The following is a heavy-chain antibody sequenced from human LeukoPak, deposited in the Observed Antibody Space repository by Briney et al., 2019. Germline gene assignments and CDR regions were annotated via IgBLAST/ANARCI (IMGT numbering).Heavy chain of an antibody. Sequence: SVKVSCKASGGTFSSYAISWVRQAPGQGLEWMGGIIPIFGTANYAQKFQGRVTITADESTSTAYMELSSLRSEDTAVYYCAWHRSSGWYSPAFDYWGQGALVTVSS. CDR3: AWHRSSGWYSPAFDY. CDR2: IIPIFGTA. CDR1: GGTFSSYA. D-gene: IGHD6-19*01. V-gene: IGHV1-69*13. J-gene: IGHJ4*02.